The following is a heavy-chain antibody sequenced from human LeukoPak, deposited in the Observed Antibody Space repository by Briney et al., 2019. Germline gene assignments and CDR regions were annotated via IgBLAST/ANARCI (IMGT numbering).Heavy chain of an antibody. D-gene: IGHD3-22*01. V-gene: IGHV3-48*03. CDR3: ARSNYYDSSGHLTQYFQH. CDR2: ITSSGSTI. Sequence: GGSLRLSCAASGFTFSSYEINWGRQAPGRGLERVSYITSSGSTIVYADSAKGRFTISRVNAKNSLYLQINSLRAEDTAVYYCARSNYYDSSGHLTQYFQHWGQGTLVTVSS. J-gene: IGHJ1*01. CDR1: GFTFSSYE.